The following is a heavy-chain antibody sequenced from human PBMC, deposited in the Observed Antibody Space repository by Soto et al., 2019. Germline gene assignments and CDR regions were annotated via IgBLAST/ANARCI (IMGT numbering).Heavy chain of an antibody. V-gene: IGHV1-69*08. CDR3: ARDQGYSYGPTIYYYYMDV. CDR2: IIPILGIA. D-gene: IGHD5-18*01. Sequence: QVQLVQSGAEVKKPGSSVKVSCKASGGTFSSYTISWVRQAPGQGLEWMGRIIPILGIANYAQKFQGRVTITADKSTSTAYMELSSLRSEDTAVYYCARDQGYSYGPTIYYYYMDVWGKGTTVTVSS. J-gene: IGHJ6*03. CDR1: GGTFSSYT.